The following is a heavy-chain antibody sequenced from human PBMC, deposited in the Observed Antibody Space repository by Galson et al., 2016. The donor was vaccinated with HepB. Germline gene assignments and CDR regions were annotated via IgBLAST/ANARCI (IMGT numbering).Heavy chain of an antibody. V-gene: IGHV3-23*01. CDR2: ITQSGSNP. D-gene: IGHD3-3*01. J-gene: IGHJ4*02. CDR3: ARDSGEYDLWSAYYY. Sequence: SLRLSCAASGFSFSSYAMSWVRQAPGKGLEWVSSITQSGSNPDYADSPQGRFTASRDNSKNTLYLQMNALRADDTAFYYCARDSGEYDLWSAYYYWGQGTLVTVSS. CDR1: GFSFSSYA.